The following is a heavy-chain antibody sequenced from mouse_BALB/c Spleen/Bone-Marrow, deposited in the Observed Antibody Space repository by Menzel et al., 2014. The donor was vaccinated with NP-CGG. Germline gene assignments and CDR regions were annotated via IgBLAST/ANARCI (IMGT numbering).Heavy chain of an antibody. Sequence: QVQLQQPGAELVRPGASVKLSCKASGYAFSSYWMNWVKQRPGQGLEWIGQIYPGDGDTNYSGKFKGKATLTADESSSTAYMQLSSLTSEDSAVYFCAFGNYDFDYWGQGTTLTVSS. V-gene: IGHV1-80*01. CDR2: IYPGDGDT. CDR3: AFGNYDFDY. J-gene: IGHJ2*01. CDR1: GYAFSSYW. D-gene: IGHD2-1*01.